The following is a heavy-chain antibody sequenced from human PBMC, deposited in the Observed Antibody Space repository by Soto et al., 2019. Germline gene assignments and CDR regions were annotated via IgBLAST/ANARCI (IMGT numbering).Heavy chain of an antibody. CDR2: IRSKASSYAT. J-gene: IGHJ6*03. CDR3: TRHDDFWSSDYYYTDV. V-gene: IGHV3-73*01. D-gene: IGHD3-3*01. CDR1: GFTFSGST. Sequence: PGGSLRLSCAASGFTFSGSTMHWVRQASGKGLEWVGRIRSKASSYATAYAASVKGRFTISRDDSKNTAYLQMSSLKTEDTAVYYCTRHDDFWSSDYYYTDVWGKGTTVTVYS.